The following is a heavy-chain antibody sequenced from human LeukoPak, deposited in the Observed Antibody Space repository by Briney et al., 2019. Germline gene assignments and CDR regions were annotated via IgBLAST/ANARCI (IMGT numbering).Heavy chain of an antibody. CDR2: IYPRGSI. D-gene: IGHD2-21*01. CDR1: GASISIYY. Sequence: SETLSLTSGVPGASISIYYRNWLWPPPGKRLEWIGRIYPRGSINYNPSLKSRVAMSVDTSKNQFSLKLSSVTAADTAVYYCARGRRCTTTTCYLLSADWFDPWGQGTLVTVSS. CDR3: ARGRRCTTTTCYLLSADWFDP. V-gene: IGHV4-4*07. J-gene: IGHJ5*02.